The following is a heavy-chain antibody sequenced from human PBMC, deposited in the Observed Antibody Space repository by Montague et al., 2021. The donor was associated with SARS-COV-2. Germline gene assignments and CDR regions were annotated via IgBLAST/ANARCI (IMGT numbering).Heavy chain of an antibody. Sequence: SETLSLTCAVYGGSFSGYYWSWIRQPPGKGLEWIGEINHSGSTNYNPSFKSRVTISVDTSKNQFSLKLSSVTAADTAVYYCARNPWYYYDSSGYYLDYWGQGTLVTVSS. V-gene: IGHV4-34*01. CDR1: GGSFSGYY. CDR2: INHSGST. J-gene: IGHJ4*02. CDR3: ARNPWYYYDSSGYYLDY. D-gene: IGHD3-22*01.